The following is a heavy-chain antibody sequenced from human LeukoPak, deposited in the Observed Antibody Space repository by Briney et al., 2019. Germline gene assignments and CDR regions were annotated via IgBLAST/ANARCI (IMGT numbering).Heavy chain of an antibody. CDR2: ISSSSSTI. D-gene: IGHD1-7*01. J-gene: IGHJ4*02. CDR3: ARGVNWNYVVYYFDY. V-gene: IGHV3-48*01. CDR1: GFTFSSYS. Sequence: GGSLRLSCAASGFTFSSYSMNWVRQAPGKGLEWVSYISSSSSTIYYADSVKGRFSISRDNAKNSLYLQMNSLRAEDTAVYYCARGVNWNYVVYYFDYWGQGTLVTASS.